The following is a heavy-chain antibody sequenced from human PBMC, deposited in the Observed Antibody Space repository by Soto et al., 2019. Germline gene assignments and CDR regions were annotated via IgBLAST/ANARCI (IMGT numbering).Heavy chain of an antibody. J-gene: IGHJ6*02. CDR1: GGSISSGGYY. Sequence: SETLSLTCTVSGGSISSGGYYWSWIRQHPGKGLEWIGDIYYSGSTYYNPSLKSRVTISVDTSNNQFSLKLSSVTAADTAVYYCARQTMITFGGVIVKYYYYGMDVWGQGTTVTVSS. CDR2: IYYSGST. CDR3: ARQTMITFGGVIVKYYYYGMDV. D-gene: IGHD3-16*02. V-gene: IGHV4-31*03.